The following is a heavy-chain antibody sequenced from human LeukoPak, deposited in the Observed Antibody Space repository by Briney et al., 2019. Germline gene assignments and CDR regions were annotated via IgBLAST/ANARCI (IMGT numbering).Heavy chain of an antibody. V-gene: IGHV4-30-4*08. Sequence: SETLSLTCTASGGSISSGDCYWSWIRQPPGKGLEWIGYIYYSGSTYYNPSLKSRVTISVDTSKNQFSLKLSSVTAADTAVYYCARDSLYRSFDYWGQGTLVTVSS. CDR2: IYYSGST. J-gene: IGHJ4*02. CDR1: GGSISSGDCY. CDR3: ARDSLYRSFDY. D-gene: IGHD2-21*01.